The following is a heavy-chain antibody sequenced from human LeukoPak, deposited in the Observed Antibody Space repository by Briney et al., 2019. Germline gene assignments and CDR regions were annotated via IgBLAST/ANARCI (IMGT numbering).Heavy chain of an antibody. CDR1: GGSVSSGTYY. V-gene: IGHV4-61*02. CDR3: VRTYYYDSSGYHLIDY. J-gene: IGHJ4*02. Sequence: SQTLSLTCTVSGGSVSSGTYYWSWIRQPSGKGLKWLGGIYSSGNTNYNHSLKSRVTISVDTSKNQFSLQLCSVTAAGTAVYYCVRTYYYDSSGYHLIDYWGQGTLVTVSS. D-gene: IGHD3-22*01. CDR2: IYSSGNT.